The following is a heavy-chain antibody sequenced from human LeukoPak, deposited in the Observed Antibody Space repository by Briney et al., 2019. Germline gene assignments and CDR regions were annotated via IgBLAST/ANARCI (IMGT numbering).Heavy chain of an antibody. J-gene: IGHJ6*03. CDR3: TRADISGSYYTYYYYYMDV. CDR1: GFTVGDYA. Sequence: GGSLRLSCTASGFTVGDYAMSWVRQAPGKGLEWVGFIRSKAYGGTTEYAASVKGRFTISRDDSKSIAYLQMNSLKTEDTAVYYCTRADISGSYYTYYYYYMDVWGKGTTVTISS. D-gene: IGHD3-10*01. V-gene: IGHV3-49*04. CDR2: IRSKAYGGTT.